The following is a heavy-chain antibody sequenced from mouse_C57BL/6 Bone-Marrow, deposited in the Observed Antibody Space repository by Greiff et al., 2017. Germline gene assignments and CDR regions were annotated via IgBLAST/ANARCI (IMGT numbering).Heavy chain of an antibody. CDR3: ASLDGYPFAY. J-gene: IGHJ3*01. Sequence: QQSCKASGYTFTSYWMHWVKQRPGQGLEWIGEIDPSDSYTNYNQKFKGKSTLTVDKSSSTAYMQLSSLTSEDSAVYYCASLDGYPFAYWGQGTLVTVSA. V-gene: IGHV1-69*01. CDR2: IDPSDSYT. CDR1: GYTFTSYW. D-gene: IGHD2-3*01.